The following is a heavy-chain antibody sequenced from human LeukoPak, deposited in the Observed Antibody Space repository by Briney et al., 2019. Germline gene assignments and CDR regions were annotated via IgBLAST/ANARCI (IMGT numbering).Heavy chain of an antibody. V-gene: IGHV4-59*01. CDR2: IYYSGST. CDR3: ARSERYSSGWYLYFDY. CDR1: GGSISSYY. Sequence: SETLSLTCTVSGGSISSYYWSWIRQSPGKGLEWIGYIYYSGSTNYNPSLKSRVTISVDTSKNQFSLKLSSVTAADTAVRYCARSERYSSGWYLYFDYWGQGTLVTVSS. D-gene: IGHD6-19*01. J-gene: IGHJ4*02.